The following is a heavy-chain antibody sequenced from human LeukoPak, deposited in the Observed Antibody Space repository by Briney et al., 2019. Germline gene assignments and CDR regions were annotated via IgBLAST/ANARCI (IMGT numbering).Heavy chain of an antibody. Sequence: ASVKVSCKASGYTFTGYYMHWVRQAPGQGLEWMGWINPNSGGTNYAQKFQGWVTMTRDTSISTAYMELSRLRSDDTAVYYCARGHTVTTFIQNPYYYYGMDVWGRGTTVTVSS. CDR2: INPNSGGT. V-gene: IGHV1-2*04. D-gene: IGHD4-17*01. CDR3: ARGHTVTTFIQNPYYYYGMDV. CDR1: GYTFTGYY. J-gene: IGHJ6*02.